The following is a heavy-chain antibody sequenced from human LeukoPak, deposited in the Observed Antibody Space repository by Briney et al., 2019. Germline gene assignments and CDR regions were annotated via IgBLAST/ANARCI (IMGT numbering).Heavy chain of an antibody. CDR3: ARDRPNILGLDP. Sequence: GGSLRLSCAASGFTFSSYSMNWVRQAPGKGLEWVSSISSSSSYIYYADSVKGRFTISRDNAKNSVFLQMSSLRGEDTAVYYCARDRPNILGLDPWGQGTLVTVSS. J-gene: IGHJ5*02. CDR2: ISSSSSYI. V-gene: IGHV3-21*01. CDR1: GFTFSSYS. D-gene: IGHD2/OR15-2a*01.